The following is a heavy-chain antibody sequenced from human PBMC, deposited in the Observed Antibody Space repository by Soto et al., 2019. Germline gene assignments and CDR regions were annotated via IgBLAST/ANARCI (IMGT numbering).Heavy chain of an antibody. D-gene: IGHD3-10*01. J-gene: IGHJ5*02. CDR1: GGSLSSGDYY. CDR3: ARTYGSGSYYSDP. CDR2: IYYSGST. Sequence: QVQLQESGPGLVKPSQTLSLTCTVSGGSLSSGDYYWSWIRKHPGKGLEWIGYIYYSGSTYYNPSLKSRVTISVDTSKNQFSLKLSSVTAADTAVYYCARTYGSGSYYSDPWGQGTLVTVSS. V-gene: IGHV4-30-4*01.